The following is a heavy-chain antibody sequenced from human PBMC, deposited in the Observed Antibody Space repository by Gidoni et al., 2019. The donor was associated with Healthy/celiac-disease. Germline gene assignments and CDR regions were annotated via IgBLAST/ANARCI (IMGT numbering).Heavy chain of an antibody. CDR3: ATAGGAFDI. Sequence: EVQRLESGGGLVQPGGSLRLSCAASGFTFSSYAITWVRQAPGKWLEWVSAISGSGGSTYYADSVKGRFTISRDNSKNTLYLQMNSLRAEDTAVYYCATAGGAFDIWGQGTMVTVSS. CDR2: ISGSGGST. J-gene: IGHJ3*02. CDR1: GFTFSSYA. V-gene: IGHV3-23*01.